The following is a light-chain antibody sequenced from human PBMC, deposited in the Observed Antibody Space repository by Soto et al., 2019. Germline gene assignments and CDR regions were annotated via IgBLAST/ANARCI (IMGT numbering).Light chain of an antibody. CDR2: DVS. J-gene: IGLJ3*02. CDR3: SSYTSSSTLV. CDR1: SSDVGGYNY. V-gene: IGLV2-14*01. Sequence: QSALTQPASVSGSPGQSITISCTGTSSDVGGYNYASWYQQPPGKAPKLMIYDVSNRPSGVSIRFSGSKSGNTASLTISGLQAEDEADYYCSSYTSSSTLVFGGGTKLTVL.